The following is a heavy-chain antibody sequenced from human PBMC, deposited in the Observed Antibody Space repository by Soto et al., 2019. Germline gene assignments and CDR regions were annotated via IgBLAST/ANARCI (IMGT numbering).Heavy chain of an antibody. J-gene: IGHJ6*02. CDR1: GFTFSSHG. Sequence: QVQLVESGGDVVQPGRSLRLSCAASGFTFSSHGMHWVRQAPGKGLEWVAVIWFDGSNRYYVDSVKGRFTISRDNSKNTVYLQMKSLTAEDTAVYYCASSGRGDLTSMVNYFQYGLDVWGQGTTVTVSS. CDR2: IWFDGSNR. V-gene: IGHV3-33*01. D-gene: IGHD5-18*01. CDR3: ASSGRGDLTSMVNYFQYGLDV.